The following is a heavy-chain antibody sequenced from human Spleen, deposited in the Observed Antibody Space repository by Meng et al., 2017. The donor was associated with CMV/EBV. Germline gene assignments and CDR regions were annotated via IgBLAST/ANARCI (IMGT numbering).Heavy chain of an antibody. Sequence: CAASGFNFNYYYMSWVRQRPGKGLEWVTFIRFDGSNVSYADSAKGRFTISRDNSKNTLYLQMNSLRVEDSALYYCAREHTASRSFDYWGQGTLVTVSS. D-gene: IGHD1-14*01. J-gene: IGHJ4*02. CDR3: AREHTASRSFDY. CDR2: IRFDGSNV. V-gene: IGHV3-30*02. CDR1: GFNFNYYY.